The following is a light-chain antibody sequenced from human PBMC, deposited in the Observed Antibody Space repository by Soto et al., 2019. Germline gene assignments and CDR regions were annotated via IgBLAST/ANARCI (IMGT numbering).Light chain of an antibody. CDR2: GNR. J-gene: IGLJ2*01. V-gene: IGLV1-40*01. CDR1: SANIGAGFD. Sequence: QSVLTQPPSVSGAPGQRVTISCTGGSANIGAGFDVHWYQQVPGTAPRLLIYGNRNRPSGVPDRFSGSKSGTSGSLAITGLQPEDEAVYYCQSCDSNLSVVFGGGTKLTVL. CDR3: QSCDSNLSVV.